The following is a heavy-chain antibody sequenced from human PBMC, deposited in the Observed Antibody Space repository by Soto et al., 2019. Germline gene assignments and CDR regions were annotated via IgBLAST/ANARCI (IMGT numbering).Heavy chain of an antibody. J-gene: IGHJ4*02. D-gene: IGHD6-13*01. Sequence: QVQLQQWGAGLLKPSETLSLTCAVYGGSFSGYYWSWIRQPPGKGLEWIGEINHSGSTNYNPSLKSRVTISVDTSKNQFSLKLSSVTAADTAVYYCARGRSRYSSRWYVGYWGQGTLVTVSS. CDR3: ARGRSRYSSRWYVGY. CDR2: INHSGST. CDR1: GGSFSGYY. V-gene: IGHV4-34*01.